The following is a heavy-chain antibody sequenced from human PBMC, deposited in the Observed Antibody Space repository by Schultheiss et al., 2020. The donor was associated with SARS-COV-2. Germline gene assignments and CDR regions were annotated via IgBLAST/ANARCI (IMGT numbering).Heavy chain of an antibody. D-gene: IGHD1-7*01. J-gene: IGHJ4*02. V-gene: IGHV3-15*01. CDR2: IKSKTDGGTT. CDR3: AKGGLRRDITGTTPEFGYFDY. Sequence: GGSLRLSCAASGFTFSNAWMSWVRQAPGKGLEWVGRIKSKTDGGTTDYAAPVKGRFTISRDDSKNTLYLQMNSLKTEDTAVYYCAKGGLRRDITGTTPEFGYFDYWGQGTLVTVSS. CDR1: GFTFSNAW.